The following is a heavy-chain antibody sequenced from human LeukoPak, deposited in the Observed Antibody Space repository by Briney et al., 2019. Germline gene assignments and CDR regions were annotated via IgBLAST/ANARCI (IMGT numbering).Heavy chain of an antibody. J-gene: IGHJ4*02. Sequence: PGRSLRLSCAASGFTFSSYGMHWVRQAPGKGLEWVAVIWYDGSNKYYADSVKGRFTISRDNSKNTLYLQMNSLRAEDTAVYYCAKGTWDTAMVPDYWGQGTLVTVPS. CDR3: AKGTWDTAMVPDY. V-gene: IGHV3-33*06. CDR2: IWYDGSNK. CDR1: GFTFSSYG. D-gene: IGHD5-18*01.